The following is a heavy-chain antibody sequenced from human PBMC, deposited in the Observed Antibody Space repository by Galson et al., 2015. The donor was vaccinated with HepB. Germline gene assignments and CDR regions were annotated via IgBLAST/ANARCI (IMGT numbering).Heavy chain of an antibody. CDR3: ARDQGSGWAHFDY. Sequence: SLRLSCAASGFTFSSYGMHWVRQAPGKGLEWVAVIWYDGSNKYYADSVKGRFTISRDNSKNTLYLQMNSLRAEDTAVYYCARDQGSGWAHFDYWGQGTLVTVSS. CDR1: GFTFSSYG. D-gene: IGHD6-19*01. V-gene: IGHV3-33*08. J-gene: IGHJ4*02. CDR2: IWYDGSNK.